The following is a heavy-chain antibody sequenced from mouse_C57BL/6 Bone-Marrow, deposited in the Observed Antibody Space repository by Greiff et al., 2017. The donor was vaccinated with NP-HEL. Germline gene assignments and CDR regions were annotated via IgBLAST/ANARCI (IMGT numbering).Heavy chain of an antibody. CDR3: ARHYYGSSYWFAY. CDR1: GYTFTSYW. J-gene: IGHJ3*01. V-gene: IGHV1-69*01. D-gene: IGHD1-1*01. Sequence: QVQLQQPGAELVMPGASVKLSCKASGYTFTSYWMHWVKQRPGQGLEWIGEIDPSGSYTNYNQKFKGKSTLTVDKSSSTAYMQLSSLTSEDSAVYDCARHYYGSSYWFAYWGQGTLVTVSA. CDR2: IDPSGSYT.